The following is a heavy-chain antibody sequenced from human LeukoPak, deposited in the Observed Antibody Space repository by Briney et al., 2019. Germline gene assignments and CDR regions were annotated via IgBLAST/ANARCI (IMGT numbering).Heavy chain of an antibody. V-gene: IGHV3-11*04. CDR3: ARDQVSRWGYYYGMDV. CDR2: ISSSGSTI. Sequence: GGSLRLSCAASGFTFSDYYMSWIRQAPGKGLEWVSYISSSGSTIYYADSVKGRFTISRDNAKNSLYLQMNSLRAEDTAVYYCARDQVSRWGYYYGMDVWGQGTTVTVSS. J-gene: IGHJ6*02. CDR1: GFTFSDYY. D-gene: IGHD5-24*01.